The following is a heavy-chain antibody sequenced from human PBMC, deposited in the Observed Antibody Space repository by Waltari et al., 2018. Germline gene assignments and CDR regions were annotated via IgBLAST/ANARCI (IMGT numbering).Heavy chain of an antibody. J-gene: IGHJ3*02. Sequence: QVQLVQSGAEVKKPGSSVKVSCKASVGTFSSYAISWVRQAPGQGLEWMGRTIPIFGKANYEQKFQGRVTITADKSTSTAYMELSSLRSEDTAVYYCARAIQNWVVVAATPGAFDIWGQGTMVTVSS. V-gene: IGHV1-69*04. D-gene: IGHD2-15*01. CDR2: TIPIFGKA. CDR3: ARAIQNWVVVAATPGAFDI. CDR1: VGTFSSYA.